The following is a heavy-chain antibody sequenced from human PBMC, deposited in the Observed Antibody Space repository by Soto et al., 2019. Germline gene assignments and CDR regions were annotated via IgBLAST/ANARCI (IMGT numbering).Heavy chain of an antibody. J-gene: IGHJ4*02. CDR3: ARVVRPPVPKPDYYDSSGYPDY. V-gene: IGHV1-18*01. D-gene: IGHD3-22*01. CDR2: IGAYNGNT. CDR1: GYTFTSYG. Sequence: SVKDSCEASGYTFTSYGISWGRQAPLQGLEWMGWIGAYNGNTSYAQKLQGRVTMTTDTSTSTAYMELRSLRSDDTAVYYCARVVRPPVPKPDYYDSSGYPDYWGQGTLVTVSS.